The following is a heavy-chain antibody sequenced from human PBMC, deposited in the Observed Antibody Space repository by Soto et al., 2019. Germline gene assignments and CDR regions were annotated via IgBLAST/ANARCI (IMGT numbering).Heavy chain of an antibody. CDR2: ISVYNGNT. CDR3: VRSVMAGDYYYYGMDV. CDR1: GYTFSSYG. V-gene: IGHV1-18*01. Sequence: QVQLVQSGAEAKRPGASVKVSCKTSGYTFSSYGISWVRQAPGQGLEWMGWISVYNGNTNYAQKFQGRVTLTTDTSTSTAYMELTSLRFDDTAVYYCVRSVMAGDYYYYGMDVWGQGTTVTVSS. D-gene: IGHD6-19*01. J-gene: IGHJ6*02.